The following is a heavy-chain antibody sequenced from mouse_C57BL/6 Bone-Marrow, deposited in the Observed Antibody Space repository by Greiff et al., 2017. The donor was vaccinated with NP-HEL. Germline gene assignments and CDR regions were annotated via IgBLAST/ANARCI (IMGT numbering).Heavy chain of an antibody. V-gene: IGHV5-6*01. CDR3: ARHHSGNYWYVDV. Sequence: EVQRVESGGDLVKPGGSLKLSCAASGFTFSSYGMSWVRQTPDKRLEWVATISSGGSYTYYPDSVKGRFTISRDNAKNTLYLQMSSLKSEDTAMYYCARHHSGNYWYVDVWGTGTTVTVSS. D-gene: IGHD2-1*01. CDR1: GFTFSSYG. J-gene: IGHJ1*03. CDR2: ISSGGSYT.